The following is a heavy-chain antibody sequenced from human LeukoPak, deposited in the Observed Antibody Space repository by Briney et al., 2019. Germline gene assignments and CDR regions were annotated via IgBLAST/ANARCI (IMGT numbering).Heavy chain of an antibody. CDR2: ISGSGGST. Sequence: GGSLRLSCAASGFTFSSYAMSWVRQAPGKGLEWVSAISGSGGSTYYADSVKGRFTISRGNSKNSLYLQMNSLRAEDTALYYCAKGLVGATNLGVDYWGQGTLVTVSS. CDR1: GFTFSSYA. CDR3: AKGLVGATNLGVDY. J-gene: IGHJ4*02. V-gene: IGHV3-23*01. D-gene: IGHD1-26*01.